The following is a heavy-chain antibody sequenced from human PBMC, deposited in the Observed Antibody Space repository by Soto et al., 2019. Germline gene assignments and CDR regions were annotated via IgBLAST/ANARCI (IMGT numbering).Heavy chain of an antibody. CDR1: GGSISSSDYY. D-gene: IGHD3-10*01. V-gene: IGHV4-39*01. Sequence: SETLSLTCTVSGGSISSSDYYWGWIRQPPGKGLEWIGSIHYSGTTYYNPSLKSRVTVSVDTFNNQFSLKLTSVAATDTAVYYCARRGSASYWIDYWGQGALVT. J-gene: IGHJ4*02. CDR2: IHYSGTT. CDR3: ARRGSASYWIDY.